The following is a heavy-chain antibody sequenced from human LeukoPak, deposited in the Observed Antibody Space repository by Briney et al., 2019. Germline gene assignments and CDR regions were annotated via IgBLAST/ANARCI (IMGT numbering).Heavy chain of an antibody. CDR3: ARVLASYYDFWSGYLNY. D-gene: IGHD3-3*01. Sequence: ASVKVSCKASGYTFTSYGISWVRQAPGQGLEWMGWISAYNGNTNYAQKLQGRVTMTTDTSTSTAYMELRSLRSDDTAVYYRARVLASYYDFWSGYLNYWGQGTLVTVSS. J-gene: IGHJ4*02. CDR2: ISAYNGNT. CDR1: GYTFTSYG. V-gene: IGHV1-18*01.